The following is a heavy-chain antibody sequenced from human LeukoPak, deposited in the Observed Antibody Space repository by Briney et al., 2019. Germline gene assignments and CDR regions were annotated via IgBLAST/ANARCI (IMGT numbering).Heavy chain of an antibody. CDR2: INPNSGGT. Sequence: ASVKVSCKASGYTFTGYYMHGVRQAPGQGLEWMGWINPNSGGTNYAQKFQGRVTMTRDTSISTAYMELSRLRSDDPAVYYCARAYSSGWSISPYDYWGQGTLVTVSS. V-gene: IGHV1-2*02. CDR3: ARAYSSGWSISPYDY. CDR1: GYTFTGYY. J-gene: IGHJ4*02. D-gene: IGHD6-19*01.